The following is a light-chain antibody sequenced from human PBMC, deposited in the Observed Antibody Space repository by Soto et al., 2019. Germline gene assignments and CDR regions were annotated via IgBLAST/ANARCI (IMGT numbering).Light chain of an antibody. CDR2: GAS. CDR3: QQYGASPFN. V-gene: IGKV3-20*01. CDR1: QSVSGTY. Sequence: EIVLTQSPGTLSLSPGERATLSCRASQSVSGTYLAWYQQRPGQAPKVLIYGASSMAAGIPARFSGSGSGTDFTLTISRLEPEDFAVYSCQQYGASPFNFGPGTKVDIK. J-gene: IGKJ3*01.